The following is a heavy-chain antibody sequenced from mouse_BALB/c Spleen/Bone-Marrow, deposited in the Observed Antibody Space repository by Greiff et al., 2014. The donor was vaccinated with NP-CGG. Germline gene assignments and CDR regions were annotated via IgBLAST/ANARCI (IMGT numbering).Heavy chain of an antibody. D-gene: IGHD2-3*01. CDR3: ARSYDGYFLFDY. Sequence: EVQLQQSGPELVKPGASVKISCKASGYTFTDYNMHWVKQSHGQSLEWIGYIYPYNGGTGYNQEFKSKATLTVDNSSSTAYMKLRSLASEDSAVYYCARSYDGYFLFDYWGQGTTLTVSS. CDR2: IYPYNGGT. CDR1: GYTFTDYN. J-gene: IGHJ2*01. V-gene: IGHV1S29*02.